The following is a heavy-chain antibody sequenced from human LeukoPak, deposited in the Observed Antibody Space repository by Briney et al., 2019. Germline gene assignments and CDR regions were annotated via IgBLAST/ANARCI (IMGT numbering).Heavy chain of an antibody. CDR1: GGSISSGGYY. CDR2: IYYSGRT. V-gene: IGHV4-31*03. D-gene: IGHD6-6*01. Sequence: SQTLSLTCTVSGGSISSGGYYWSWIRQHPGKGLEWIGYIYYSGRTHYNPSLKSRVTISVDTSKNQFSLKLSSMTAADTAVYYCARDGSRSSGGVVFDYWGQGSLVTVSS. CDR3: ARDGSRSSGGVVFDY. J-gene: IGHJ4*02.